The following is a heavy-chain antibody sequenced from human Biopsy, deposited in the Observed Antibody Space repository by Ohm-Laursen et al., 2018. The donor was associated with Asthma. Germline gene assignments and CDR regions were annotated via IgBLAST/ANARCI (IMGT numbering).Heavy chain of an antibody. Sequence: SLRLSCAAFGFSFSNFAIHWVRQAPGKGLEWVGVISKDASTQDYADSVKGRFTMARDNSKNTLDLQMNSLREEDTAVYYCASYEVVTAILPMDVWGQGTTVTVSS. CDR1: GFSFSNFA. CDR2: ISKDASTQ. D-gene: IGHD2-21*02. V-gene: IGHV3-30*01. CDR3: ASYEVVTAILPMDV. J-gene: IGHJ6*02.